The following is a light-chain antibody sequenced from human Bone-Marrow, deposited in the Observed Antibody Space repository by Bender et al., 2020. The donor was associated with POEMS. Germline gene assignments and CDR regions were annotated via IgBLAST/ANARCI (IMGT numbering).Light chain of an antibody. CDR3: AAWDDSVSGWV. V-gene: IGLV1-47*01. CDR1: SPNLGAHS. J-gene: IGLJ3*02. CDR2: RNN. Sequence: QSVLTQPPSASGTPGQRVTISCSGGSPNLGAHSLNWYQQFPGTAPKLLIYRNNQRPSGVPERFSGAKSGTSASLTISGLRSEDEADFYCAAWDDSVSGWVFGGGTKLTVL.